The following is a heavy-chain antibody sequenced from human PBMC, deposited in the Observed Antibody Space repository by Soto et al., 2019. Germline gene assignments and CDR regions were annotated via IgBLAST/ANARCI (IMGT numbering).Heavy chain of an antibody. CDR2: MNPNSGNT. J-gene: IGHJ4*02. D-gene: IGHD1-26*01. CDR3: ASLSGSYWSFHY. CDR1: GYTFTNYD. Sequence: QVQLVQSAAEVKKPGASVKVSCKASGYTFTNYDINWVRQATGQGLEWMGWMNPNSGNTGYAQKFQGRVTMTRNTSINTAYMELSSLKSEDTAVYYCASLSGSYWSFHYWGQGTLVTVSS. V-gene: IGHV1-8*01.